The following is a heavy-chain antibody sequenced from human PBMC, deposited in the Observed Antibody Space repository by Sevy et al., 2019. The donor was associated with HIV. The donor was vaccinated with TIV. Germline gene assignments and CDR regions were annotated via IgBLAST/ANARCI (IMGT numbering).Heavy chain of an antibody. J-gene: IGHJ5*02. CDR3: ARDGYNWIPFDR. Sequence: GGSLRLSCVASGFTLNSYAMSWVRQAPGKGLEWISDISGTGARTNYADSVVGRFTISRDNSKNLLYLQMNSLRAEDTAIYYCARDGYNWIPFDRWGQGTLVTVSS. CDR2: ISGTGART. D-gene: IGHD1-20*01. V-gene: IGHV3-23*01. CDR1: GFTLNSYA.